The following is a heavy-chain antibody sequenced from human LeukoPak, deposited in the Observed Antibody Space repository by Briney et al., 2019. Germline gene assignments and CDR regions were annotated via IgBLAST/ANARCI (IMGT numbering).Heavy chain of an antibody. J-gene: IGHJ3*01. D-gene: IGHD4-17*01. CDR3: AKDPNGDYFGAFDA. CDR2: IRGGGRGT. Sequence: GGSLRLSCSASGLTFAKYAVTWVRQAPGKRLEWISSIRGGGRGTNYADSVKGRFTISRDNSKNTVYLQMNNLRADDTALYYCAKDPNGDYFGAFDAWGQGTMVTVSS. CDR1: GLTFAKYA. V-gene: IGHV3-23*01.